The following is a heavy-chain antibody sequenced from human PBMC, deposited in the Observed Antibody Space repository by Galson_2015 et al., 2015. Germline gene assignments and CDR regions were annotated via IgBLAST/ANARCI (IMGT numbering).Heavy chain of an antibody. CDR3: AREAVGATFAF. Sequence: SVKVSCKASGGTFSSYVINWVRQAPGQGLEWMGRIIPFSGTTNYAQKFQGSVAITADESTSTAYMELNSLTSEDTAVYYCAREAVGATFAFWGQGALVTVSS. J-gene: IGHJ4*02. D-gene: IGHD1-26*01. V-gene: IGHV1-69*13. CDR2: IIPFSGTT. CDR1: GGTFSSYV.